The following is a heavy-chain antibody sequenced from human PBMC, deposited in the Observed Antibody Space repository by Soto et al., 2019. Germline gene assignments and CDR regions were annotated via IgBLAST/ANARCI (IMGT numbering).Heavy chain of an antibody. CDR2: LYWGDDK. Sequence: QITLKESGPTLVKPTQTLTLTCTLSGFSFSTSGVGVGWIRHPSGKSLERLALLYWGDDKRYSPSLKSRVTITKDTSKNQVALTMTNMDPVDTATYYCTLSTIVGTILRFDFWGQGTLVTVSS. CDR3: TLSTIVGTILRFDF. CDR1: GFSFSTSGVG. V-gene: IGHV2-5*02. J-gene: IGHJ4*02. D-gene: IGHD5-12*01.